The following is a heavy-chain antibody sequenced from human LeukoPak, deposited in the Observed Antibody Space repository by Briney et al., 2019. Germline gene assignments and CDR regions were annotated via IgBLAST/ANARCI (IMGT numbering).Heavy chain of an antibody. J-gene: IGHJ4*02. CDR2: ISYDGSNK. CDR3: ARDLAWGAFDY. V-gene: IGHV3-30*04. CDR1: GFTFRSYA. Sequence: PGGSLRLSCAASGFTFRSYAMHWVRQAPGKGLEWVAVISYDGSNKYYADSVKGRFTISRDNSKNTLYLQMNSLRAEDTAVYYCARDLAWGAFDYWGQGTLVTVSS. D-gene: IGHD7-27*01.